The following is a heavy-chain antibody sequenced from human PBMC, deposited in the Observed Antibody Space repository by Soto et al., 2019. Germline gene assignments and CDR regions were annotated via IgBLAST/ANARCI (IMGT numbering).Heavy chain of an antibody. CDR3: ASVTRTCISTSCYSYYYGMDV. CDR2: IYYSGST. V-gene: IGHV4-61*01. D-gene: IGHD2-2*02. J-gene: IGHJ6*02. Sequence: PSETLSLTCTVTSGSVSSGSYYWTWIRQPPGKGLEWFGYIYYSGSTNYNPSLKSRVTISVDTSKNQFSLKLSSVTAADTAVYYCASVTRTCISTSCYSYYYGMDVWGQGTRVTVAS. CDR1: SGSVSSGSYY.